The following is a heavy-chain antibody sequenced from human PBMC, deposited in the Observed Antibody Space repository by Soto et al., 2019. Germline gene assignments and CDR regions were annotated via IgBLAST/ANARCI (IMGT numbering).Heavy chain of an antibody. CDR3: ARTFGQEGPNYYGMDV. CDR1: GYTFSSYI. V-gene: IGHV1-18*01. D-gene: IGHD3-16*01. J-gene: IGHJ6*02. CDR2: ISAYNGNT. Sequence: QVLLVQSGAELKKPGASVKVSCKASGYTFSSYIITWVRQAPGQGLEWLGWISAYNGNTKSAQSLQGRVTMTTDTSTSPAYMEVRSLTSDDTAVYYWARTFGQEGPNYYGMDVWGQGTTVTVSS.